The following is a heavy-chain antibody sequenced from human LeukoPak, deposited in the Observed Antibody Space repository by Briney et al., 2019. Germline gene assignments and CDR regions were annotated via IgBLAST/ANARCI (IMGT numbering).Heavy chain of an antibody. CDR2: ISAYNGNT. J-gene: IGHJ4*02. D-gene: IGHD6-19*01. V-gene: IGHV1-18*01. Sequence: ASVKVSCKASGGTFSSYAISWVRQAPGQGLEWMGWISAYNGNTNYAQKLQGRVTMTTDTSTSTAYMELRSLRSDDTAVYYCASNLAYSSGWYYPAYWGQGTLVTVSS. CDR3: ASNLAYSSGWYYPAY. CDR1: GGTFSSYA.